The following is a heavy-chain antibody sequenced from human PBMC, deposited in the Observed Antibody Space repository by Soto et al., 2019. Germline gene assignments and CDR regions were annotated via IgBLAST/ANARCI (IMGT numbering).Heavy chain of an antibody. Sequence: QVQLQQWGAGLLKPSETLSLTCAVYGGSFSGYYWSWIRQPPGKGLEWIGETNHSGSTNYNPSLKSRVTISVDTSKNQFSLKLSSVTAADTAVYYCARGITGTTYRLDYWGQGTLVTVSS. CDR3: ARGITGTTYRLDY. J-gene: IGHJ4*02. CDR2: TNHSGST. D-gene: IGHD1-20*01. CDR1: GGSFSGYY. V-gene: IGHV4-34*01.